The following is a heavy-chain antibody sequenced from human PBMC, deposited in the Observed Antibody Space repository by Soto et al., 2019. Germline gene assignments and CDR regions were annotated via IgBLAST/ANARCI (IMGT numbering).Heavy chain of an antibody. CDR2: ISYDGSNK. CDR1: GFTFSSYG. CDR3: AKDASGSYSEGGDY. Sequence: QVQLVESGGGVVQPGRSLRLSCAASGFTFSSYGMHWVRQAPGKGLEWVAVISYDGSNKYYADSVKGRFTISRDNSKNTLYLQMNSLRAEDTAVYYCAKDASGSYSEGGDYWGQGTLVTVSS. V-gene: IGHV3-30*18. D-gene: IGHD1-26*01. J-gene: IGHJ4*02.